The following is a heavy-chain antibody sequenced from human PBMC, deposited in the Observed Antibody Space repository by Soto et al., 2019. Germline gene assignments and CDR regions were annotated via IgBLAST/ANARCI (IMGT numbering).Heavy chain of an antibody. CDR3: ASEDQKLLFDP. CDR1: GYTLTSYC. D-gene: IGHD1-7*01. CDR2: INPNGGNT. V-gene: IGHV1-46*01. J-gene: IGHJ5*02. Sequence: ASVKVSCKAPGYTLTSYCIHWVRQAPGQGLEWMGIINPNGGNTNYAQKLQGRVTMTTDTSTSTVYMELSSLRSEDTAVYYCASEDQKLLFDPWAQRTLVTVSS.